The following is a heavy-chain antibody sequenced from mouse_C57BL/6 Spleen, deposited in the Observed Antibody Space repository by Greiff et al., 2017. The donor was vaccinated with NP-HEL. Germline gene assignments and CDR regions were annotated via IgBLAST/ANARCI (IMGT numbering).Heavy chain of an antibody. V-gene: IGHV1-69*01. CDR3: ERSRDKED. Sequence: QVQLQQPGAELVMPGASVKLSCKACGENCTSDWMHGVKQRPGQGLEWIGEIDPSERDTNYNQKFKGKSTLTVDKSSSTAYMQLSSLTSEDSAVCYWERSRDKEDRGKGTTVTVAS. J-gene: IGHJ2*01. CDR1: GENCTSDW. CDR2: IDPSERDT.